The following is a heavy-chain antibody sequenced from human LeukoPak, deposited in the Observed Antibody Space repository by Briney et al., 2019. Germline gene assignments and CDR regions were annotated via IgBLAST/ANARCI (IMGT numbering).Heavy chain of an antibody. CDR1: GSSISSSNW. V-gene: IGHV4-4*02. CDR3: ARNGDLCLEY. J-gene: IGHJ4*02. D-gene: IGHD4-17*01. CDR2: IYHSGST. Sequence: SGTLSLTCAVSGSSISSSNWWSWVRQPPGKGLEWIGEIYHSGSTNYNPSLRSRVIISVDKSENQFSLKLSSVTAADTAVYYCARNGDLCLEYWGQGALVTVSS.